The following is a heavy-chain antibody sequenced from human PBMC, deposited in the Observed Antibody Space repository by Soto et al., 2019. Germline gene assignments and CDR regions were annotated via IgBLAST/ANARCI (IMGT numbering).Heavy chain of an antibody. CDR2: TSASGGVT. D-gene: IGHD2-15*01. CDR1: GFTFYSHA. CDR3: VDGVASRRTPIDP. V-gene: IGHV3-23*01. Sequence: LSCAASGFTFYSHAMSWVRQAPGKGLEWVSGTSASGGVTYYADSVKGRFTMSRDNAKNTLWLQMNSLRVEDTAVYYCVDGVASRRTPIDPCGQATLGTVSS. J-gene: IGHJ5*02.